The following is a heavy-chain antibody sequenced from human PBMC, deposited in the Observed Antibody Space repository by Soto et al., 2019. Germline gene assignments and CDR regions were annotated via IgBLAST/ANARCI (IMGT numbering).Heavy chain of an antibody. V-gene: IGHV3-74*01. CDR3: ARDRIAVAALDS. Sequence: EVQLVESGGGLVQPGGSLRLSCAASGFSFSSYWMHWVRQVPGKGLMWVSRIISDGSGTSYADSVKGRFTISRDNARKTVYLQMNSLGAEDTAVYYCARDRIAVAALDSWGQGTLVTVSS. D-gene: IGHD6-19*01. J-gene: IGHJ4*02. CDR2: IISDGSGT. CDR1: GFSFSSYW.